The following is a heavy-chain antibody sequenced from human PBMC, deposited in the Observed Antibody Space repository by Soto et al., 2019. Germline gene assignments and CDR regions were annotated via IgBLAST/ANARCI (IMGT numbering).Heavy chain of an antibody. CDR3: ARVADQYDYVWGCYRYSFGMDV. J-gene: IGHJ6*02. CDR1: GYTFTGYY. D-gene: IGHD3-16*02. Sequence: QVQLVQSGAEVKKPGASVKVSCKASGYTFTGYYMHWVRQAPGQGLEWMGWINHNSGGTNYAQKFQGRVTMTRDTSISTDYMEPNRLRSDDTAVYYGARVADQYDYVWGCYRYSFGMDVWGQVTTLTVSS. V-gene: IGHV1-2*02. CDR2: INHNSGGT.